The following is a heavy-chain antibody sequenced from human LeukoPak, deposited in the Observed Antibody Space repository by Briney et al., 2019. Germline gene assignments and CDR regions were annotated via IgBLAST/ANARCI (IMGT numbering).Heavy chain of an antibody. D-gene: IGHD3-9*01. V-gene: IGHV3-23*01. CDR2: ITGSGDTT. J-gene: IGHJ4*02. CDR3: AKWGDYDILTGYYVSDF. CDR1: GFIFRNYA. Sequence: PGGTLRLSCTASGFIFRNYAMSWVRQAPGKGLEWVSAITGSGDTTYYADSVKCRFTISRDNSKNTLYVEMNTLRAEDTAVYYCAKWGDYDILTGYYVSDFWGQGTLVTVSS.